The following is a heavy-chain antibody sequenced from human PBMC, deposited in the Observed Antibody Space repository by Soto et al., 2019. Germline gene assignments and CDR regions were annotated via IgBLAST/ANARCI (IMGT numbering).Heavy chain of an antibody. CDR2: ISAYNGNT. V-gene: IGHV1-18*01. CDR1: GYTFTSYA. J-gene: IGHJ6*03. CDR3: ARTYYDILTGYYTYYYYYMDV. Sequence: ASVKVSCKASGYTFTSYAMHWVRQAPGQGLEWMGWISAYNGNTNYARKLQGRVTMTTDTSTSTAYMELRSLRSDDTAVYYCARTYYDILTGYYTYYYYYMDVWGKGTTVTVSS. D-gene: IGHD3-9*01.